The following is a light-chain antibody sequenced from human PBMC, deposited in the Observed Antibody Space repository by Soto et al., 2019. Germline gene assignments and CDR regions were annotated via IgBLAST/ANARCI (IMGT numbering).Light chain of an antibody. CDR1: QDINSW. V-gene: IGKV1D-16*01. CDR3: QQYNIYPLT. Sequence: DVQMTQSPSSLSASVGDRVTITCRASQDINSWLAWYQQKPEKAPKSLIHAASSLQTGVPSRFSGSGSGTDFTLTSSSLQPEDSATYYCQQYNIYPLTFGGGTKVEIK. J-gene: IGKJ4*01. CDR2: AAS.